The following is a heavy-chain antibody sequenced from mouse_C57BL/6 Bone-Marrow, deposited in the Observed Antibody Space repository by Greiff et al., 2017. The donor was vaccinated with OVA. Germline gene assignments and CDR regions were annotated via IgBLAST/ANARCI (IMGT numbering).Heavy chain of an antibody. V-gene: IGHV1-81*01. J-gene: IGHJ1*03. CDR3: ARDLPYWYCDV. D-gene: IGHD5-1*01. CDR2: IYPRSGNT. CDR1: GYTFTSYG. Sequence: QVQLQQSGAELARPGASVKLSCKASGYTFTSYGISWVKQRTGQGLEWIGEIYPRSGNTYYNEKFKGKATLTADKSSSTAYMELRSLTSEDSAVDFCARDLPYWYCDVWGTGTTVTVSS.